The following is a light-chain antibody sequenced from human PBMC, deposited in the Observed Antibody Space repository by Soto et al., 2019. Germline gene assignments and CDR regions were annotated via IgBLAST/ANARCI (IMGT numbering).Light chain of an antibody. V-gene: IGLV1-40*01. CDR2: GNN. J-gene: IGLJ1*01. CDR3: QSYDSSLSGSMV. CDR1: SSNIGAGYD. Sequence: QSVLTQPPSVSGAPGQRVTISCTGSSSNIGAGYDVHWYQQLPGTAPKLLIYGNNNRPSGVPDRFSGSKSGTSASLAITGLQAEDEADYYCQSYDSSLSGSMVFGTGTKVTVL.